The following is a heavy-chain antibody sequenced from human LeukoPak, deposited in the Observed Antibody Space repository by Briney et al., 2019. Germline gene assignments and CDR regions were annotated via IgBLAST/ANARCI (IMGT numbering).Heavy chain of an antibody. CDR3: ARVEVGY. CDR1: GFTFSRYY. Sequence: GGSLRLSCAASGFTFSRYYMHWVRHAPGKGLVWVSRINDIGTDRIYADSVKGRFTISRDNAKNSLYLQMNSLRAEDTAVYYCARVEVGYWGQGTLVTVSS. J-gene: IGHJ4*02. D-gene: IGHD3-10*01. CDR2: INDIGTDR. V-gene: IGHV3-21*01.